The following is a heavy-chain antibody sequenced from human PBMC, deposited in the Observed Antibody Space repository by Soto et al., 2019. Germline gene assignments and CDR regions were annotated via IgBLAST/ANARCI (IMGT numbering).Heavy chain of an antibody. V-gene: IGHV4-34*01. D-gene: IGHD3-3*01. CDR3: ARTSITIFGVVFDY. J-gene: IGHJ4*02. Sequence: PSETLSLTCAVYGGSFSGYYWSWIRQPPGEGLEWIGEINHSGSTNYNPSLKSRVTISVDTSKNQFSLKLSSVTAADTAVYYCARTSITIFGVVFDYWGQGTLVTVSS. CDR1: GGSFSGYY. CDR2: INHSGST.